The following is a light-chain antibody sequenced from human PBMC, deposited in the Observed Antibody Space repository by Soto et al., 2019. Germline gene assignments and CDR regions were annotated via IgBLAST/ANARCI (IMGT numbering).Light chain of an antibody. CDR1: QSISNY. CDR2: AAS. Sequence: DIQMTQSPSALSASVGDRVTITCRASQSISNYLNWYQQKPGKAPTLLIYAASSLQRGVPSRFSGSGSGTGFTLTISSLQPEDFATYYCQQSYSTPLTFGGGTKVEIK. CDR3: QQSYSTPLT. V-gene: IGKV1-39*01. J-gene: IGKJ4*01.